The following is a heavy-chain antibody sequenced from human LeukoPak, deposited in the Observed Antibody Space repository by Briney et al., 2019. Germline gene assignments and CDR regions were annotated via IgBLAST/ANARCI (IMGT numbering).Heavy chain of an antibody. V-gene: IGHV3-7*01. CDR2: IKQDGSEK. J-gene: IGHJ4*02. CDR3: ARAPTRTVVVAEDDY. Sequence: PGGSLRLSCAASGFTFSSYWMSWVRQAPGKGLEWVANIKQDGSEKYYVDSVKGRFTISGDNAKNSLYLQMNSLRAEDTAVYYCARAPTRTVVVAEDDYWGQGTLVTVSS. CDR1: GFTFSSYW. D-gene: IGHD2-15*01.